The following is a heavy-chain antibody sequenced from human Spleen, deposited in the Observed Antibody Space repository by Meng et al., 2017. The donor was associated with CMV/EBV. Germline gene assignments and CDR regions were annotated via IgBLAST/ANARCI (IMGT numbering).Heavy chain of an antibody. Sequence: GESLKISCAASGFTFSRYAMSWVRQAPGKGLEWVSTLSAGRGHIYYADSVKGRFTISRDNSKITVDLQMNSLTAEDTAVYYCAKTRGGSGWYFDHWGQGALVTVSS. J-gene: IGHJ4*02. D-gene: IGHD6-19*01. V-gene: IGHV3-23*01. CDR3: AKTRGGSGWYFDH. CDR1: GFTFSRYA. CDR2: LSAGRGHI.